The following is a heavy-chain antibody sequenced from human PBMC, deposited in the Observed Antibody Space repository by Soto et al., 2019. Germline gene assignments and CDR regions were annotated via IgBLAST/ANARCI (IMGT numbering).Heavy chain of an antibody. J-gene: IGHJ4*02. D-gene: IGHD3-16*02. Sequence: ASVKVSCKASGYTFTGYYMHWVRQAPGQGLEWMGWINPNSGGTNYAQKFQGRVTMTRDTSISTAYMELSRLRSDDTAVYYCARDNLHREIPYYFDYWGQGTLVTVSS. CDR1: GYTFTGYY. CDR3: ARDNLHREIPYYFDY. CDR2: INPNSGGT. V-gene: IGHV1-2*02.